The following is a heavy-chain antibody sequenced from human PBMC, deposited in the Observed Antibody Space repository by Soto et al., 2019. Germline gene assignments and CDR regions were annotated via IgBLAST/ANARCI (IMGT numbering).Heavy chain of an antibody. V-gene: IGHV1-18*04. CDR3: ARGYGIAAPPHDY. CDR1: GSNVTSYA. D-gene: IGHD6-6*01. J-gene: IGHJ4*02. Sequence: EKIASRASGSNVTSYAITCVRQASGQGLEWMGWISAYNGNTNYAQKLQGRVTMTTDTSTSTAYMELRRLRSDDTAVYYCARGYGIAAPPHDYWGQVPLFT. CDR2: ISAYNGNT.